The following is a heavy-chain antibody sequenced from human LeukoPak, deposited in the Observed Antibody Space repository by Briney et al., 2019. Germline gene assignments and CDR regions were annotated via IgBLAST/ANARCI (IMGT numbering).Heavy chain of an antibody. CDR1: GYTLTELS. V-gene: IGHV1-24*01. CDR3: ATDAAGIAVAGTNFVFDY. CDR2: FDPEDGET. Sequence: ASVKVSCKVSGYTLTELSMHLVRQAHGKGMEWMGGFDPEDGETIYAQMFQGRVTLTEDASRDTAYLELSSLRCEDTAVYYCATDAAGIAVAGTNFVFDYWGKGTLVTVSS. D-gene: IGHD6-19*01. J-gene: IGHJ4*02.